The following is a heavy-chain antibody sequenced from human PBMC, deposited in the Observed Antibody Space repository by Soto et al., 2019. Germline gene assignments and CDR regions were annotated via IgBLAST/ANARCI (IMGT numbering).Heavy chain of an antibody. CDR3: ARGSRFDWFDP. Sequence: QVQLVQSGAEVKKPGASVKVSCRASGYTFTNYGFSWVRQAPGQGLEWMGWISAYNGNANYAQNFQGRVTMTTDTPTSTAYMELRSLRSDDTAIYYCARGSRFDWFDPWGQGTLVTVSS. J-gene: IGHJ5*02. CDR1: GYTFTNYG. CDR2: ISAYNGNA. V-gene: IGHV1-18*04. D-gene: IGHD3-3*01.